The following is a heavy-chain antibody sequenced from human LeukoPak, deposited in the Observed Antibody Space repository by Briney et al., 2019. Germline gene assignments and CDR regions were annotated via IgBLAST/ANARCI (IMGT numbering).Heavy chain of an antibody. CDR3: ARDRIVVVPAARERGWFDP. V-gene: IGHV1-3*01. CDR1: GYTFTSNA. CDR2: INAGNGNT. D-gene: IGHD2-2*01. Sequence: GASVKVSCKASGYTFTSNAMHWVRQAPGQRLEWMGWINAGNGNTKYSQKLQGRVTITRDTSASTAYMELSSLRSEDTAVYYCARDRIVVVPAARERGWFDPWGQGTLVTVSS. J-gene: IGHJ5*02.